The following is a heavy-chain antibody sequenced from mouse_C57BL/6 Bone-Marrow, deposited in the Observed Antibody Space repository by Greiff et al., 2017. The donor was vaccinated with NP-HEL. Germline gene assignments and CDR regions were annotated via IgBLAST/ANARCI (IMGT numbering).Heavy chain of an antibody. V-gene: IGHV1-5*01. CDR1: GYTFTSYW. D-gene: IGHD1-1*01. J-gene: IGHJ4*01. Sequence: DVKLQESGTVLARPGASVKMSCKTSGYTFTSYWMHWVKQRPGQGLEWIGAIYPGNSDTSYNQKFKGKAKLTAVTSASTSYMELSSLTHEDSAVYYCTRGLSSYYAMDYWGQGTSVTVSS. CDR3: TRGLSSYYAMDY. CDR2: IYPGNSDT.